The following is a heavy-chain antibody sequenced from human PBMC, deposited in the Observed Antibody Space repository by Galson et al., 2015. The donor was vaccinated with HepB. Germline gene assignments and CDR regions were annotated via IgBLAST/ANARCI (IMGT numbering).Heavy chain of an antibody. CDR3: ARTSERLSEADAFDI. CDR2: IDWDDDK. Sequence: PALVKPTQTLTLTCTFSGFSLSTSGMCVSWIRQPPGKALEWLARIDWDDDKYYSTSLKTRLTISKDTSKNQVVLTMTNMDPVDTATYYCARTSERLSEADAFDIWGQGTMVTVSS. CDR1: GFSLSTSGMC. V-gene: IGHV2-70*11. J-gene: IGHJ3*02. D-gene: IGHD1-1*01.